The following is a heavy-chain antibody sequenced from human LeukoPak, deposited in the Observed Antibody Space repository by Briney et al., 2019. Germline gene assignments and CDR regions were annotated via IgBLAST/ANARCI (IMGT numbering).Heavy chain of an antibody. CDR1: GGTFSSYA. V-gene: IGHV1-18*01. J-gene: IGHJ6*03. CDR3: ARVGLPLYYYYMDV. CDR2: INAYNGKT. Sequence: ASVKVSCKASGGTFSSYAISWVRQAPGQGLEWMGWINAYNGKTNYAQKLQGRVTMTTDTSTSAAYMELRSLRSDDTAVYYCARVGLPLYYYYMDVWGKGTTVTVSS.